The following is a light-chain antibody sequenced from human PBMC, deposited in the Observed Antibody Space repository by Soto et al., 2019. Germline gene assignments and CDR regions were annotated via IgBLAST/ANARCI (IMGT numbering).Light chain of an antibody. Sequence: QLVLTQSPSASASLGASVKLTCTLSSGHSSYDIAWHQQQPEKGPRFLMKVRRDGSHTKGDGIPDRFSASSSGAERYLTISSRQSDDEADYYCQTWGAFGGGSKLTVL. CDR1: SGHSSYD. J-gene: IGLJ2*01. CDR2: VRRDGSH. CDR3: QTWGA. V-gene: IGLV4-69*01.